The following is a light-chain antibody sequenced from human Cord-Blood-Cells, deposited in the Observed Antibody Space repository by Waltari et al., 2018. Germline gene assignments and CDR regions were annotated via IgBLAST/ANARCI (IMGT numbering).Light chain of an antibody. CDR3: SSYAGSNTHVV. CDR1: SLDAGDFNH. CDR2: EVR. V-gene: IGLV2-8*01. Sequence: QSALTQPPSAAGSPGQPITIASPGTSLDAGDFNHVPWYQQHPGKAPKLMIYEVRNRPPGVPGRFSGSKSGNTASLTVSGLQAEDEADYYCSSYAGSNTHVVFGGGTKLTVL. J-gene: IGLJ2*01.